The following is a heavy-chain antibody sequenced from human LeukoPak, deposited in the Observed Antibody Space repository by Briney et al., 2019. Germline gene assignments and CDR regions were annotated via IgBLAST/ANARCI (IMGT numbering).Heavy chain of an antibody. D-gene: IGHD3-22*01. J-gene: IGHJ5*02. CDR2: VSPNSGNA. CDR1: GYTFAGYD. CDR3: ARPLRDSRAYYQGFDP. Sequence: ASVKVSCKTSGYTFAGYDINWVRQATGQGLEWMGWVSPNSGNAGYAQKFQGRVTMTTDSSITTAYMELSSLTSEDTAIYYCARPLRDSRAYYQGFDPWGQGSLVTVSS. V-gene: IGHV1-8*01.